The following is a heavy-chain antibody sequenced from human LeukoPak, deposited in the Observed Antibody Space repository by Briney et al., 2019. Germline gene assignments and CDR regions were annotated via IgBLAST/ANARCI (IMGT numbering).Heavy chain of an antibody. J-gene: IGHJ6*02. V-gene: IGHV3-7*03. CDR3: ARNNGMDV. CDR2: VNRDGSET. CDR1: GLIFSNYW. Sequence: GGSLRLSCAASGLIFSNYWMTWVRQVPGRGPEWVANVNRDGSETYYLDSVKGRFTISKDNAKNSLYLQMNSLRAEDTALYHCARNNGMDVWGQGTTVIVSS.